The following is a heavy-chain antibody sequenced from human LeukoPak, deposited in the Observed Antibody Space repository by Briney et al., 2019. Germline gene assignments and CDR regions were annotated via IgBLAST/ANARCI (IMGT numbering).Heavy chain of an antibody. V-gene: IGHV1-2*06. J-gene: IGHJ4*02. Sequence: GASVKVSCKASGYTFTVYYMHWVRQAPGQGLEWMGRINPNSGGTNYAQKFQGRVTMTRDTSISTAYMELSRLRSDDTAVYYCARVQQLGRDFDYWGLGTLVTVSS. CDR3: ARVQQLGRDFDY. CDR1: GYTFTVYY. D-gene: IGHD6-13*01. CDR2: INPNSGGT.